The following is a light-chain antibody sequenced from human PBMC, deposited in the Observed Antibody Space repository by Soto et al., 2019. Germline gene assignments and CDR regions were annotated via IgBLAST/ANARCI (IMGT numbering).Light chain of an antibody. Sequence: IMMKLSPATVSVSKKERATLSCGASHRVSSNLAWYQQKPGQAPRLLIYGASTRATGIPARFSGSGSGTEFTLTISSLQSEDFAVYFCQQYNNWPLPFGQVTKV. V-gene: IGKV3-15*01. CDR3: QQYNNWPLP. CDR1: HRVSSN. CDR2: GAS. J-gene: IGKJ1*01.